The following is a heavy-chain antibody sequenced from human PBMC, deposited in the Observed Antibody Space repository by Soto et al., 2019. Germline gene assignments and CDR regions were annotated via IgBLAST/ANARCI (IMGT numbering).Heavy chain of an antibody. CDR3: AREPLF. CDR1: GGSISGYY. V-gene: IGHV4-59*01. J-gene: IGHJ4*02. D-gene: IGHD2-21*01. Sequence: SETLSLTCTVSGGSISGYYWSWVRQPPGKGLEWIGYIYYRGDTKYNPSLKGRVTFSVDTSKNQFSLKLASVTASDTAVYYCAREPLFWGQGILVTVSS. CDR2: IYYRGDT.